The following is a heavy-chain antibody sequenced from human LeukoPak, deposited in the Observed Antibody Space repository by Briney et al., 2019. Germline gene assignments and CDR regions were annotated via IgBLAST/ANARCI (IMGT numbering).Heavy chain of an antibody. J-gene: IGHJ4*02. CDR2: IIPIFGTA. CDR3: AREYYYDSSGYALNSFDY. D-gene: IGHD3-22*01. Sequence: SVKVSCKASGGTFSSYAISWVRQAPGQGLEWMGRIIPIFGTANYAQKFQGRCTITTDESTSTAYMELSSLRSEDTAVYYCAREYYYDSSGYALNSFDYWGQGTLVTVSS. V-gene: IGHV1-69*05. CDR1: GGTFSSYA.